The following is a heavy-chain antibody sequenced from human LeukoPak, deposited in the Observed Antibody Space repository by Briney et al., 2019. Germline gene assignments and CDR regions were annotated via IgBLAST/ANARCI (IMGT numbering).Heavy chain of an antibody. CDR2: ISSSGSTI. J-gene: IGHJ4*02. V-gene: IGHV3-11*01. D-gene: IGHD3-10*01. CDR1: GFTFSDYY. Sequence: PGGSLRLSCAASGFTFSDYYMSWIRQAPGKGLEWVSYISSSGSTIYYAGSVKGRFTISRDNAKNSLYLQMDSLRAEDTAVYYCARTYYRKGLFDYWGQGTLVTVSS. CDR3: ARTYYRKGLFDY.